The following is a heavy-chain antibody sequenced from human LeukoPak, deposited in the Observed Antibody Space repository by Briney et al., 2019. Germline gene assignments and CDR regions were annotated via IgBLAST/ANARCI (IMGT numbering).Heavy chain of an antibody. J-gene: IGHJ4*02. CDR2: IKQDGSEK. CDR1: GFTFSSYW. D-gene: IGHD4-17*01. Sequence: GGSLRLSCAASGFTFSSYWMSWVRQAPGKGLEWVANIKQDGSEKYYVDSVKGRFTISRDNAKNSLYLQMNSLRAEDTAVYYCARASPNTVTTLQYFGYWGQGTLVTVSS. CDR3: ARASPNTVTTLQYFGY. V-gene: IGHV3-7*01.